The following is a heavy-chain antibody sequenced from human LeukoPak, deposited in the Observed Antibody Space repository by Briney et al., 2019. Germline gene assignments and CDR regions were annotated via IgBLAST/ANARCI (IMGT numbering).Heavy chain of an antibody. D-gene: IGHD4-17*01. V-gene: IGHV1-24*01. CDR2: FDPEDGET. Sequence: ASVKVSCKASGGTFSSYAISWVRQAPGQGLEWMGGFDPEDGETIYAQKFQGRVTMTEDASTDTAYMELSSLRSEDTAVYYCATVPPYTVTNSAFDYWGQGTLVTVSS. J-gene: IGHJ4*02. CDR1: GGTFSSYA. CDR3: ATVPPYTVTNSAFDY.